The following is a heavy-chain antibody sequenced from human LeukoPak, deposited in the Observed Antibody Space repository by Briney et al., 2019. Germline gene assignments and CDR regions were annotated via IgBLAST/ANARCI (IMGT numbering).Heavy chain of an antibody. V-gene: IGHV3-73*01. D-gene: IGHD2-15*01. CDR3: TRYYCSGGSCYPDY. CDR2: IRSKANSYAT. J-gene: IGHJ4*02. CDR1: GFTFSGSA. Sequence: GGSLKLSCAASGFTFSGSAMHRVRQASGKGLEWVGRIRSKANSYATAYAASVKGRFTISRDDSKNTAYLQMNSLKTEDTAVYYCTRYYCSGGSCYPDYWGQGTLVTVSS.